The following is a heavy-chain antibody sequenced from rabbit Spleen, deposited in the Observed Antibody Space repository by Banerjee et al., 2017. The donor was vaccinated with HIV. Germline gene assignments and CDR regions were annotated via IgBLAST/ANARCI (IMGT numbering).Heavy chain of an antibody. V-gene: IGHV1S45*01. CDR1: GFSFSGSYY. CDR2: IYNGDGST. Sequence: QEQLEESGGDLVKPGASLTLTCTASGFSFSGSYYMCWVRQAPGKGLEWIACIYNGDGSTYYASWVNGRFTISKTSSTTVTLQMTSLTVADTATYFCARDAGREDFNLWGPGTLVTVS. D-gene: IGHD4-2*01. CDR3: ARDAGREDFNL. J-gene: IGHJ4*01.